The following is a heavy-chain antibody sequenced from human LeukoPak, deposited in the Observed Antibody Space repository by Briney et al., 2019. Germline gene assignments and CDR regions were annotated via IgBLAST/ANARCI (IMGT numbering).Heavy chain of an antibody. CDR2: ISYDGSNK. D-gene: IGHD3-10*01. CDR1: GFTFSSYG. Sequence: GGSLRLSCAASGFTFSSYGMHWVRQAPGKGLEWVAVISYDGSNKYYADSVKGRFTISRDNSKNTLYLQMNSLRAEVTAVYYCAKLGSGRSDDAFDIWGQGTMVTVSS. V-gene: IGHV3-30*18. CDR3: AKLGSGRSDDAFDI. J-gene: IGHJ3*02.